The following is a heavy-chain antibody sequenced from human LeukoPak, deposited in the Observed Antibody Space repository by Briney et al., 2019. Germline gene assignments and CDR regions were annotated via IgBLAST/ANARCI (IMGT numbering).Heavy chain of an antibody. CDR3: ARDRGSSWYEAFDI. CDR2: ISWNSGSI. D-gene: IGHD6-13*01. V-gene: IGHV3-9*01. CDR1: GFTFDDYA. Sequence: GRSLRLSCAASGFTFDDYAMHWVRQAPEKGLGWVSGISWNSGSIGYADSVKGRFTISRDNAKNSLYLQMNSLRAEDTAVYYCARDRGSSWYEAFDIWGQGTMVTVSS. J-gene: IGHJ3*02.